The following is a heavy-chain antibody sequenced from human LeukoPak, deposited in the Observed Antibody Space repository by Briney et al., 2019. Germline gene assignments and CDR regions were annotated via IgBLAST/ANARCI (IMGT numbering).Heavy chain of an antibody. CDR2: IRSKAYGGTT. V-gene: IGHV3-49*04. CDR1: GFTFDGYA. Sequence: GSLRLSCAASGFTFDGYAMHWVRQAPGKRLEWVGFIRSKAYGGTTEYAASVKGRFTISRDDSKSIAYLQMNSLKTEDTAVYYCTRAVAGMVRGLKSIDYWGQGTLVTVSS. CDR3: TRAVAGMVRGLKSIDY. J-gene: IGHJ4*02. D-gene: IGHD3-10*01.